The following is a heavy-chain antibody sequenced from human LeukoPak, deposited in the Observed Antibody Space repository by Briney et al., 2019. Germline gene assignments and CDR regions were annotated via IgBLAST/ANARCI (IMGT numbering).Heavy chain of an antibody. Sequence: GASVKVSCKASGYTFTGFYIHWVRQAPGRGLEWMGRLNPNSGGTNYAQSLQGRVTMTTDTSTSTVYMEMRSLTSDDTAVYYCARDLDQYNGRFGGFGHDFWGQGTLVTVSS. CDR3: ARDLDQYNGRFGGFGHDF. V-gene: IGHV1-2*06. CDR1: GYTFTGFY. CDR2: LNPNSGGT. J-gene: IGHJ4*02. D-gene: IGHD3-10*01.